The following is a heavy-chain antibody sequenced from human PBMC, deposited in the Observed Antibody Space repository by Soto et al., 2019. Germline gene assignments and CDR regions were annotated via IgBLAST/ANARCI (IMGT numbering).Heavy chain of an antibody. CDR1: GFTFSSYW. V-gene: IGHV3-7*03. D-gene: IGHD1-7*01. J-gene: IGHJ5*02. CDR2: IKQDGSEK. Sequence: GGSLRLSCAASGFTFSSYWMSWVRQAPGKGLEWVANIKQDGSEKYYVDSVKGRFTISRDNAKNSLYLQMNSLRVEDTAVYYCAKDQGYNWNYRWFHPWGQGTLVTVSS. CDR3: AKDQGYNWNYRWFHP.